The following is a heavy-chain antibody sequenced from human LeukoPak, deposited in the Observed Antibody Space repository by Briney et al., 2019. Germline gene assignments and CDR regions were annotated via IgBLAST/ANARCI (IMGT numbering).Heavy chain of an antibody. V-gene: IGHV1-46*01. CDR2: INPSGGST. J-gene: IGHJ6*03. CDR1: GYTFTSYY. Sequence: ASVKVSCKASGYTFTSYYMHWVRQAPGQGLEWMGIINPSGGSTSYAQKFQGRVTMTRDTSTSTAYMELRSLRSDDTAVYYCAKGLYDFFTGTGDYYYMDVWGKGTTVTVSS. D-gene: IGHD3-3*01. CDR3: AKGLYDFFTGTGDYYYMDV.